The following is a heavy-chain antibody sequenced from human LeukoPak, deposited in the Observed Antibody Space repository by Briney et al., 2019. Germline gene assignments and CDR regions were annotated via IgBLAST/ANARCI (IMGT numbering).Heavy chain of an antibody. D-gene: IGHD6-13*01. CDR3: ARVAAAGKRMIDY. J-gene: IGHJ4*02. Sequence: ASVKVSCKASGYTFTSYDINWVRQATGQGLEWMGWINPNSGGTNYAQKFQGRVTMTRDTSISTAYMELSRLRSDDTAVYYCARVAAAGKRMIDYWGQGTLVTVS. CDR1: GYTFTSYD. V-gene: IGHV1-2*02. CDR2: INPNSGGT.